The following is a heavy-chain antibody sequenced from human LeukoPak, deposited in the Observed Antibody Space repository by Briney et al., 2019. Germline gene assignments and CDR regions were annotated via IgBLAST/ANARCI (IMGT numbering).Heavy chain of an antibody. CDR1: GYNFTDYY. CDR3: ARGGALRYFEWFSAY. CDR2: MNPSGDST. Sequence: ASVKVSCKASGYNFTDYYIHWVRQAPGHGLEWMGIMNPSGDSTTYAEKFQGRVTVTRDTSTSTVYLELSSLRFEDTAVYYCARGGALRYFEWFSAYWGQGTLVTVSS. V-gene: IGHV1-46*01. J-gene: IGHJ4*02. D-gene: IGHD3-9*01.